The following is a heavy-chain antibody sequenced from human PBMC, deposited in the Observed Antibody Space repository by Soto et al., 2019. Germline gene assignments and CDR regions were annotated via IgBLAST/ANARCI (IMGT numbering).Heavy chain of an antibody. CDR1: GFTFSRYG. CDR3: ARQSGYDFDY. D-gene: IGHD5-12*01. CDR2: IWYDGSNQ. V-gene: IGHV3-33*01. Sequence: QVQLVESGGGVVQPGRSLRLSCAASGFTFSRYGMHWVRQAPCKGLEWVAVIWYDGSNQYYADSVKGRFTSYRDNSKNTLYLQMNSLRAEDTAVYYCARQSGYDFDYWGQGTLVTVSS. J-gene: IGHJ4*02.